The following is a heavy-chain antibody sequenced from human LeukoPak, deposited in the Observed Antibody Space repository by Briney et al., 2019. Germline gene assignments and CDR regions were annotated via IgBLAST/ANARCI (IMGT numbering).Heavy chain of an antibody. J-gene: IGHJ4*02. CDR2: VSGSGAST. V-gene: IGHV3-23*01. Sequence: GGSLRLSCAASGFTFSNYAMTWVRQAPGKGLEWVSSVSGSGASTFYTDSVKGRFTISRDNSKDTLYLQMNSLRAEDTAVYYCASRHTSMDYFDYWGQGALVTVSS. CDR3: ASRHTSMDYFDY. CDR1: GFTFSNYA. D-gene: IGHD5-18*01.